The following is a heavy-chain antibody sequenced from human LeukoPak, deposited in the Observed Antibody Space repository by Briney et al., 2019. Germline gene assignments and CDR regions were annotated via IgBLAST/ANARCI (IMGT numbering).Heavy chain of an antibody. CDR2: ITDDEDT. CDR1: GLTFSSYA. Sequence: PGGSLRLSCAASGLTFSSYAMTWVRQTPGKGLESVSVITDDEDTYYADSVKGRFTISRDNSQNTVFLQMNSLRVEDTAVYYCAKVDYWSPENYFDSWGQGTLVTVSS. CDR3: AKVDYWSPENYFDS. D-gene: IGHD1-1*01. V-gene: IGHV3-23*01. J-gene: IGHJ4*02.